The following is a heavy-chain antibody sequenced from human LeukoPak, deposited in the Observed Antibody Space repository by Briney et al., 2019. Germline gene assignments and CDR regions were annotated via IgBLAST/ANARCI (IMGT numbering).Heavy chain of an antibody. CDR1: GGSISSHY. CDR2: IYYSGST. D-gene: IGHD3-3*01. Sequence: PSETLSLTCTVSGGSISSHYWSWIRQPPGKGPEWIGYIYYSGSTNYNPSLKSRVTISVDTSKNQFSLKLSSVTAADTAVYYCARGVYDFWSGYPHNWFDPWGQGTLVTVSS. CDR3: ARGVYDFWSGYPHNWFDP. J-gene: IGHJ5*02. V-gene: IGHV4-59*11.